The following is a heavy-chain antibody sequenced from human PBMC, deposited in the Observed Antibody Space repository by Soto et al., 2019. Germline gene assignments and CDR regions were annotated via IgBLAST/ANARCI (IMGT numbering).Heavy chain of an antibody. CDR3: ATRGKIAAAGGLDP. J-gene: IGHJ5*02. V-gene: IGHV1-18*01. CDR2: ISAYNGNT. CDR1: GYTFTSYG. D-gene: IGHD6-13*01. Sequence: EASVKVSCKASGYTFTSYGISWVRQAPGQGLEWMGWISAYNGNTNYAQKLQGRVTMTTDTSTSTAYMELRSLRSDDTAVYYCATRGKIAAAGGLDPWGQGTLVTVSS.